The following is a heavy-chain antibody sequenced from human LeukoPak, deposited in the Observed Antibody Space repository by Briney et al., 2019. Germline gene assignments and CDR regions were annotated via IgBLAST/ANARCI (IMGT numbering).Heavy chain of an antibody. V-gene: IGHV3-23*01. CDR1: GFTFSSYA. CDR2: ISGSGGST. D-gene: IGHD2-2*01. J-gene: IGHJ4*02. Sequence: GGSLRLSCAVSGFTFSSYAMSWVRQAPGKGLEWVASISGSGGSTYYADSVKGRFTISRFTISRDNSKNTLYLQMNSLRAEDTAVYYCAKDIVVVPAATHETFDYWGQGTLVTVSS. CDR3: AKDIVVVPAATHETFDY.